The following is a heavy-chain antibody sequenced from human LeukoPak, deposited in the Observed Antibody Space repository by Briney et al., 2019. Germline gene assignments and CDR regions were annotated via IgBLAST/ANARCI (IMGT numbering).Heavy chain of an antibody. Sequence: SETLSLTCAVYGGSFSGSYYWNWIRQPPGKGLERIAEINHGGSTNHNPSLKNRVTISVDKSKNQFSLKLNSVTAADTAVYYCARSFDYYSSGYYPYYFDYWGQGTLVTVSS. V-gene: IGHV4-34*01. J-gene: IGHJ4*02. CDR2: INHGGST. CDR3: ARSFDYYSSGYYPYYFDY. D-gene: IGHD3-22*01. CDR1: GGSFSGSYY.